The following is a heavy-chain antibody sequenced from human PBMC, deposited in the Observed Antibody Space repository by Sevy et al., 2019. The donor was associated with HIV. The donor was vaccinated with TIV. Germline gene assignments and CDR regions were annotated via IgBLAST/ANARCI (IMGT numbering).Heavy chain of an antibody. CDR1: GFTFSDYY. D-gene: IGHD2-15*01. Sequence: GGSLRLSCAASGFTFSDYYMSWIRQAPGKGLEWVSYISSSGSTIYYGDSVKGRFTISRDNAKNSLYLQMNSLRAEDTAVYYWAGDFVVAGKPTNQSDAFDIWGQGTMVTVSS. CDR3: AGDFVVAGKPTNQSDAFDI. J-gene: IGHJ3*02. CDR2: ISSSGSTI. V-gene: IGHV3-11*01.